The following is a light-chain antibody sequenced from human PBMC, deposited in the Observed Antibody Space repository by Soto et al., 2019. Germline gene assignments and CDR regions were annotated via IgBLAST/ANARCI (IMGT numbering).Light chain of an antibody. Sequence: EIVLTQSPGTLSLSPGERATLSCRASQSVSSSYLAWYQQKPGQAPRLLIYGTSSRATAIPDRFSGSGSGTDLTLTISRLGPEDFAVYYCQQYGSSSWTFGQGTKVEIK. J-gene: IGKJ1*01. CDR3: QQYGSSSWT. CDR1: QSVSSSY. CDR2: GTS. V-gene: IGKV3-20*01.